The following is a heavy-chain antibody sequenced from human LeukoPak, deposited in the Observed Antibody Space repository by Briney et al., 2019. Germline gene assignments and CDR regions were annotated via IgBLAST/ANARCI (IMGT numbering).Heavy chain of an antibody. D-gene: IGHD3-22*01. CDR3: ATYSSLNRREFQY. V-gene: IGHV3-7*01. J-gene: IGHJ1*01. CDR1: GFTFTKYW. Sequence: PGDSLRLSCAASGFTFTKYWMTWVRQAPGKGLQWVANIKTDGSEKYYVDSVKGRFTISRDNAKNSLYLQMNSLRAEDTAVYYCATYSSLNRREFQYWGQGTLLTVSS. CDR2: IKTDGSEK.